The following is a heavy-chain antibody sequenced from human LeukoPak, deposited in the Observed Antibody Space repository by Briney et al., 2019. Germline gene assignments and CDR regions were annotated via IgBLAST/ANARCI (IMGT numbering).Heavy chain of an antibody. V-gene: IGHV4-39*01. D-gene: IGHD3-10*01. CDR3: ASRVYGLGSFNY. CDR2: IYNSGTT. J-gene: IGHJ4*01. CDR1: GDSISSTSYY. Sequence: SETLSLTCTVSGDSISSTSYYWDWIRQPPGKGLEWIGSIYNSGTTYYNPSLKSRVTISEDTSKNQFSLKVSSVTAADTAVYYCASRVYGLGSFNYWGQGTLVTVSS.